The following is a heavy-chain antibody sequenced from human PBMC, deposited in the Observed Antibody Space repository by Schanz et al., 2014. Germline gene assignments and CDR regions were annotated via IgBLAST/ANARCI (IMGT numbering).Heavy chain of an antibody. CDR1: GLIFSTYT. Sequence: EVQLVESGGGLVRPGGSLRLSCTTSGLIFSTYTLNWVRQAPGKGLEWVSSISSSGSSIYYADSVKGRFTISRDNSNNTVFLQMNSLRAEDTAVYYCAKDFFIGVARGVIISHDAIDIWGQGTKVTVSS. J-gene: IGHJ3*02. D-gene: IGHD3-10*01. V-gene: IGHV3-23*04. CDR3: AKDFFIGVARGVIISHDAIDI. CDR2: ISSSGSSI.